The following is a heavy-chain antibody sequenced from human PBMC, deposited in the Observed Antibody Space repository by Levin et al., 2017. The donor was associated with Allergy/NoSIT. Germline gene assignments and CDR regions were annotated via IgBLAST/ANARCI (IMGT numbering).Heavy chain of an antibody. CDR2: IHYSGTT. J-gene: IGHJ6*02. CDR3: GRDRSIKSTDGDFWYYGVDV. CDR1: GGSISGHH. Sequence: SQTLSLTCTVSGGSISGHHWSWIRQPPGKGLEWIANIHYSGTTKYNPPLKSRVAISVDTAKNQFSLKLTSVTAAAAAVYYCGRDRSIKSTDGDFWYYGVDVWGQGTTVSVSS. D-gene: IGHD2-21*01. V-gene: IGHV4-59*11.